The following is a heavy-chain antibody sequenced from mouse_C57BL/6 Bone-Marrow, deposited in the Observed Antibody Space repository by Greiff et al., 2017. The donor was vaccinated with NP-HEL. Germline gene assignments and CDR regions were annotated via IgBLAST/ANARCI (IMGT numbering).Heavy chain of an antibody. V-gene: IGHV5-4*03. Sequence: EVKLVESGGGLVKPGGSLKLSCAASGFTFSSYAMSWVRQTPEKRLEWVATISDGGSYTYYPDNVKGRFTISRDNAKNNLYLQMSHLKSEDTAMYYCARGGVTTSLYAMDYWGKGTSVTVSS. J-gene: IGHJ4*01. D-gene: IGHD2-2*01. CDR1: GFTFSSYA. CDR2: ISDGGSYT. CDR3: ARGGVTTSLYAMDY.